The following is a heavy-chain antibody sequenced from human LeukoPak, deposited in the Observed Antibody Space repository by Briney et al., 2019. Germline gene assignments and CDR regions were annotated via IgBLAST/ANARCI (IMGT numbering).Heavy chain of an antibody. V-gene: IGHV3-30-3*01. Sequence: GGSLRLSCAASGFTFSSYAMHWVRQAPGRGLEWVAVISYDGSNKYYADSVKGRFTISRDNSKNTLYLQMNSLRAEDTAVYYCAREAAAGTVGWFDPWGQGTLVTVSS. CDR1: GFTFSSYA. J-gene: IGHJ5*02. D-gene: IGHD6-13*01. CDR3: AREAAAGTVGWFDP. CDR2: ISYDGSNK.